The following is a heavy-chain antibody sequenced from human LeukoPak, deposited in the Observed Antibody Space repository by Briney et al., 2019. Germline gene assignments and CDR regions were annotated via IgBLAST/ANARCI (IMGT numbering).Heavy chain of an antibody. J-gene: IGHJ4*02. V-gene: IGHV3-23*01. Sequence: GGSLRLSCAACGFTFSDFAMSWVRQAPGKGLEWVSTITGTGGGTYYADSIKGRLTFSRDNSRNTLYLQMNSLRAEDTAVYYCAKTMGAIDHDYWGQGTLVTVSS. CDR1: GFTFSDFA. CDR3: AKTMGAIDHDY. D-gene: IGHD1-26*01. CDR2: ITGTGGGT.